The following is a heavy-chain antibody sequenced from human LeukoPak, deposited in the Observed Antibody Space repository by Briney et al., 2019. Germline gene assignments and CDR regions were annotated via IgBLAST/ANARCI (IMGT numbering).Heavy chain of an antibody. J-gene: IGHJ5*02. CDR1: GGSISSSSYY. V-gene: IGHV4-39*07. CDR3: ARAKITAADIDRPFDP. CDR2: IYHSGST. Sequence: PSETLSLTCTVSGGSISSSSYYWGWIRQPPGKGLEWIGSIYHSGSTYYNPSLKSRVTISVDTSKNQFSLKLSSVTAADTALYYCARAKITAADIDRPFDPWGQGTLVTVSS. D-gene: IGHD6-13*01.